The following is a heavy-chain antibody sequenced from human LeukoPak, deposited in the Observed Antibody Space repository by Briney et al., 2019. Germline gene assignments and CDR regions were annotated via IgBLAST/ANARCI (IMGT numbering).Heavy chain of an antibody. Sequence: SETLSLTCSVSGGSISDYYWSWIRQSPGKGPEWIGYIYSSGRTMYNASLKTRVTISLDTSRNQFSLRLKSVTAADTAVFYCARHFSSVDWYFDLWGRGTLVTVSS. D-gene: IGHD4-23*01. CDR3: ARHFSSVDWYFDL. CDR2: IYSSGRT. J-gene: IGHJ2*01. CDR1: GGSISDYY. V-gene: IGHV4-59*08.